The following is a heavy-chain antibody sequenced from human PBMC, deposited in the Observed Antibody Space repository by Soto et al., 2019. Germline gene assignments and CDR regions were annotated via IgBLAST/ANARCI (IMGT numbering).Heavy chain of an antibody. V-gene: IGHV3-33*01. Sequence: QVQLVASGGGVVQPGRSLRLSCVASGFMFSSFGMHWVRQAPGKGLEWVAVIWYDGSNDFYGDSVKGRCTISRDNSKNMVYLQMNSLRADDTAVYYCAAERGLSGFTYWGQGT. CDR2: IWYDGSND. CDR3: AAERGLSGFTY. CDR1: GFMFSSFG. J-gene: IGHJ4*02. D-gene: IGHD6-25*01.